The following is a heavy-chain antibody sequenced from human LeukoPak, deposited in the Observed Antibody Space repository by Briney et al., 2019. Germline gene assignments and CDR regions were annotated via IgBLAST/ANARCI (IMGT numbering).Heavy chain of an antibody. Sequence: GGSLRLSCAASGFTFSSYTMIWVRQAPGKGLEWVSAISGSGDSTYYADSVKGRFTISRDTSKNTLYLQMNSLRAEDTAVYYCAKGLSSTLYGTDVWGKGTTVTVSS. J-gene: IGHJ6*04. D-gene: IGHD6-13*01. CDR1: GFTFSSYT. CDR3: AKGLSSTLYGTDV. CDR2: ISGSGDST. V-gene: IGHV3-23*01.